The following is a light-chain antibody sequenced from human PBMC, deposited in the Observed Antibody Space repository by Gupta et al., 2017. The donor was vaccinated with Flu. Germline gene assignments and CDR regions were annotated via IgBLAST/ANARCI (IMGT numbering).Light chain of an antibody. CDR3: QQYGSSPLT. CDR2: GAS. V-gene: IGKV3-20*01. CDR1: QSVSSSY. Sequence: EIVLTHSPRTLSLSPGERATLSFMVRQSVSSSYLAWYQQKPGQAPRLLIYGASSRATGVPDRFSGSGSGTDFTLTISRLEPEDFAVYYCQQYGSSPLTFGAWTKVELK. J-gene: IGKJ4*01.